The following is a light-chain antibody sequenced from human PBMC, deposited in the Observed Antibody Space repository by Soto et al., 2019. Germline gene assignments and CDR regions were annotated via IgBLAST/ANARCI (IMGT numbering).Light chain of an antibody. V-gene: IGKV3-11*01. J-gene: IGKJ5*01. CDR2: DAS. Sequence: VFTRSGSSLTLTPQQTVNVSGRASQSVSSYLAWYQQRPGQAPRLLIYDASNRATGIPARFSGSGSGTDFTLTISSLEPEDFAVYYCQQRSNWPLTSAQPARLVI. CDR1: QSVSSY. CDR3: QQRSNWPLT.